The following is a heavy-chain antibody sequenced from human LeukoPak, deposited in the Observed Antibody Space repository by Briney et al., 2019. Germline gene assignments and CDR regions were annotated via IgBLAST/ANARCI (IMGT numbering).Heavy chain of an antibody. D-gene: IGHD2-15*01. J-gene: IGHJ4*02. Sequence: GGSLRLSCAASGFTFSSYAMSWVRQAPEKGLEWVSAISGSGGSTYYADSVKGRFTISRDNSKNTLYLQMNSLRAEDTAVYYCAKDFIVVVVAGGFDYWGQGTLVTVSS. CDR3: AKDFIVVVVAGGFDY. V-gene: IGHV3-23*01. CDR2: ISGSGGST. CDR1: GFTFSSYA.